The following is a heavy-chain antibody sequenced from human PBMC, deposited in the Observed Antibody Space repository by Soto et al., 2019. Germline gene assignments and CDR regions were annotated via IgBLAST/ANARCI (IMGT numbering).Heavy chain of an antibody. V-gene: IGHV4-30-2*01. CDR3: ARGCLDSSSLDWFDP. D-gene: IGHD6-13*01. Sequence: QLQLQESGSGLVKPSQTLSLTCAVSGGSISSGGYSWSWIRQPPGKGLEWIGYIYHSGSTYYNPSLRSRVTRAEDSSKNQFTLKLRSVTAADTAVYYCARGCLDSSSLDWFDPWGQGTLVTVSS. J-gene: IGHJ5*02. CDR1: GGSISSGGYS. CDR2: IYHSGST.